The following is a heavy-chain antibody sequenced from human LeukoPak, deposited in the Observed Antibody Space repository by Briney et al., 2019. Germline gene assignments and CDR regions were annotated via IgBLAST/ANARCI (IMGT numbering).Heavy chain of an antibody. V-gene: IGHV3-23*01. CDR2: ISGSGGST. CDR3: AKEGRSTSWDYYYGMDV. J-gene: IGHJ6*02. CDR1: GFTFSSYA. D-gene: IGHD2-2*01. Sequence: GGSLRLSCAASGFTFSSYAMSWVRQAPGKGLEWVSAISGSGGSTYYADSVKGRFTISRDNSKNTLYPQMNSLRAEDTAVYYCAKEGRSTSWDYYYGMDVWGQGTTVTVSS.